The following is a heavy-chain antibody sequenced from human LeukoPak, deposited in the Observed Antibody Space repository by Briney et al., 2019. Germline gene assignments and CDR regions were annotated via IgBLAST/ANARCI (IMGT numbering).Heavy chain of an antibody. J-gene: IGHJ4*02. CDR1: GFTFSSYA. Sequence: PGGSLRLSCAASGFTFSSYAMSWVRQAPGKGLEWVSGISGSGGTTYYADSVKGRFTISRDNSKNTLYLQMNSLRAEDTAVYYCAKRGRIAVAGIGDYWGQGTLVNVSS. V-gene: IGHV3-23*01. D-gene: IGHD6-19*01. CDR2: ISGSGGTT. CDR3: AKRGRIAVAGIGDY.